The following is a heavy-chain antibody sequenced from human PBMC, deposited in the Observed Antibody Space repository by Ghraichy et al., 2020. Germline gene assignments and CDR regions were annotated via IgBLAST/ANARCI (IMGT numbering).Heavy chain of an antibody. V-gene: IGHV3-48*03. CDR1: GFTLSTYE. CDR2: ISASGKTK. J-gene: IGHJ4*02. D-gene: IGHD5-24*01. Sequence: GGSLRLSCAASGFTLSTYEIHWVRQAPGKGLEWVSYISASGKTKYYAESVKGRFTISRDNAKNSLDLQMNSLRADDTAVYYCTREGRDGYNFDYWGQVTLVTVSS. CDR3: TREGRDGYNFDY.